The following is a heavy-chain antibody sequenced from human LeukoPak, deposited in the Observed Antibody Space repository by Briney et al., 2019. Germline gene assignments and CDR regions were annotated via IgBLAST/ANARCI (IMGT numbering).Heavy chain of an antibody. Sequence: SETLSLTCTVSGGAISGRRDYWGWIRQPPGKGLEWIASIYYSGSTHYDPSLKSRVTISVDTSRNQFSLELRTATAADSAVYYCARDSSGYYYAYWGQGTLVTVSS. CDR2: IYYSGST. J-gene: IGHJ4*02. CDR3: ARDSSGYYYAY. V-gene: IGHV4-39*02. D-gene: IGHD3-22*01. CDR1: GGAISGRRDY.